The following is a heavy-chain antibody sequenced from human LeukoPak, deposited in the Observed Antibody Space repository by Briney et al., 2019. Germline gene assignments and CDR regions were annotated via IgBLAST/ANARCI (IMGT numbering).Heavy chain of an antibody. D-gene: IGHD4-23*01. CDR3: ARDRIGGNSEGYYYYGMDV. J-gene: IGHJ6*02. CDR1: GGSISSGGYS. CDR2: IYHSGST. V-gene: IGHV4-30-2*01. Sequence: PSETLSLTCAVSGGSISSGGYSWSWIRQPPGKVLEWIGYIYHSGSTYYNPSLKSRVTISVDRSKNQFSLKLSSVTAADTAVYYCARDRIGGNSEGYYYYGMDVWGQGTTVTVSS.